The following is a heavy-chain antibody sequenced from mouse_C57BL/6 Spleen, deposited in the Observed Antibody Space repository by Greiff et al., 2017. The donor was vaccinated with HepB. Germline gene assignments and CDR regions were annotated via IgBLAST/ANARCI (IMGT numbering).Heavy chain of an antibody. V-gene: IGHV1-55*01. CDR3: ARPYYCGSRGVFDY. CDR1: GYTFTSYW. Sequence: QVQLKQPGAELVKPGASVKMSCKASGYTFTSYWITWVKQRPGQGLAWIGDIYPGSGSTNYNEKFKTKATLTVDTSSSTASMQRSSLTSEDSAVYYCARPYYCGSRGVFDYWGQGTLVPVSA. CDR2: IYPGSGST. J-gene: IGHJ3*01. D-gene: IGHD1-1*01.